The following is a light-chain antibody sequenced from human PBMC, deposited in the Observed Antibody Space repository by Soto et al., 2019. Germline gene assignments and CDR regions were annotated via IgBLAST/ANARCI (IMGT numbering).Light chain of an antibody. CDR1: QSVAGN. CDR2: GAF. CDR3: QQYNKWPLT. J-gene: IGKJ4*01. V-gene: IGKV3-15*01. Sequence: EIVMTQSPATLSVSPGEGATLSCWASQSVAGNLAWYQQKPGQAPRLLIYGAFTRATGIPATFSCGGSGTEFTLTISSLQSEDFAVYYCQQYNKWPLTFGGGTKVEIK.